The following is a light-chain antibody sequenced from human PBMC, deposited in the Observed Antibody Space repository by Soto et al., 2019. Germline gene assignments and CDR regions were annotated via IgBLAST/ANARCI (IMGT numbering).Light chain of an antibody. J-gene: IGKJ5*01. CDR2: GTS. CDR1: QSVASN. CDR3: QHYNNWPIT. Sequence: EIVMTQSPASLSVSPGESVTLSCRASQSVASNLVWYQQKPGQAPRLLIYGTSTRATGVPARFSGSGSGTDFTLTISSLQAADFAVYHCQHYNNWPITFGQGTRLEI. V-gene: IGKV3-15*01.